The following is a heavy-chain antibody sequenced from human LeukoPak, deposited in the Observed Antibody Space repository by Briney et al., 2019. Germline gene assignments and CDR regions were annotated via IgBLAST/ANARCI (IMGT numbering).Heavy chain of an antibody. CDR2: IYHSGST. Sequence: SETLSLTCAVSGGSISSSNWWSWVRQPPGKGLEWIGEIYHSGSTNYNPSLKSRVTISVDKSKNQFSLKLSSVTAAGTAVYYCASRPYVWGSYRYFDYWGQGTLVTVSS. J-gene: IGHJ4*02. D-gene: IGHD3-16*02. CDR1: GGSISSSNW. V-gene: IGHV4-4*02. CDR3: ASRPYVWGSYRYFDY.